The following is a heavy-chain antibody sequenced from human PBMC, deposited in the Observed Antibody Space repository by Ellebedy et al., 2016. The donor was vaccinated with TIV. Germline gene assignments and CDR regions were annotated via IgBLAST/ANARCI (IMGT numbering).Heavy chain of an antibody. Sequence: GGSLRLSXAASGFTFSNYAMHWVRQAPGKGLEWVAGIWYDGSNTYYEDSLEGRIFISRDNSKDTLYLQMNSLRAEDTAVYYCAKAQNSDDFSTGFYFVDWGQGTMVTVSS. CDR1: GFTFSNYA. J-gene: IGHJ4*02. CDR2: IWYDGSNT. CDR3: AKAQNSDDFSTGFYFVD. D-gene: IGHD3/OR15-3a*01. V-gene: IGHV3-33*06.